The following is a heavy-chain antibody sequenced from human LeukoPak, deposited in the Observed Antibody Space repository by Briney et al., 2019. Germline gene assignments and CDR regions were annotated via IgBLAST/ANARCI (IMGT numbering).Heavy chain of an antibody. Sequence: PSETLSLTCAVYGGSFSGYYWSWIRQPPGKGLEWIGEINHSGSTNYNPSLKSRVTISVDTSKNQFSLKLSSVTAAGTAVYYCARVRAYGDDYWGQGTLVTVSS. CDR2: INHSGST. CDR1: GGSFSGYY. J-gene: IGHJ4*02. V-gene: IGHV4-34*01. D-gene: IGHD4-17*01. CDR3: ARVRAYGDDY.